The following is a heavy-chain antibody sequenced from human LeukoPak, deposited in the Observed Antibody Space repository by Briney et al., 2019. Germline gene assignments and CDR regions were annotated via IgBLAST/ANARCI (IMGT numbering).Heavy chain of an antibody. CDR2: ISSSGSTI. CDR1: GFTFSSYE. CDR3: ARDRFSEVADLFDY. D-gene: IGHD6-19*01. J-gene: IGHJ4*02. Sequence: GGSLRLSCAASGFTFSSYEMNWVRQAPGKGLEWVSYISSSGSTIYYADSVKGRFTISRDNAKNSLYLQMNSLRAEDTAVYYCARDRFSEVADLFDYWGQGTLVTVSS. V-gene: IGHV3-48*03.